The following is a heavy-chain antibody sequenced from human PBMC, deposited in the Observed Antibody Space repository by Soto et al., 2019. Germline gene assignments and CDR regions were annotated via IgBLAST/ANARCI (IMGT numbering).Heavy chain of an antibody. D-gene: IGHD2-8*01. J-gene: IGHJ4*02. V-gene: IGHV3-53*01. CDR2: IYSNGDT. CDR3: ARKSDSSPVPEADGV. Sequence: GGSLRLSCAASGFSVGSNYMTWVRKSPGKGLEWVSLIYSNGDTDYADSVKGRFSISRDNFKNTLYLQMNNLRAEDTAVYHCARKSDSSPVPEADGVWGRGTLVTVSS. CDR1: GFSVGSNY.